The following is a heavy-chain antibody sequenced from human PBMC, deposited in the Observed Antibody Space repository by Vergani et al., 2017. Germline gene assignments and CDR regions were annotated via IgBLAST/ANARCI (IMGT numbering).Heavy chain of an antibody. CDR3: SSDYEDAFDI. V-gene: IGHV3-30-3*01. J-gene: IGHJ3*02. CDR1: GFTFSSYA. D-gene: IGHD4-17*01. Sequence: QVQLVESGGGVVQPGRSLRLSCAASGFTFSSYAMHWVRQAPGKGLEWVAVISYDGSNKYYADSVKGRFTISRDNSKTTLYLQMNSLRAEDTAVYYCSSDYEDAFDIWGQGTMVTVSS. CDR2: ISYDGSNK.